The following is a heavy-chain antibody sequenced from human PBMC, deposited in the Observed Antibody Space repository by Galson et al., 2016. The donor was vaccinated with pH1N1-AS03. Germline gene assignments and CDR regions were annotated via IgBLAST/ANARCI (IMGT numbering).Heavy chain of an antibody. Sequence: SLRLSCAASGFTFNRYGMHWVRQAPGKGLEWVAFIRSDGSVKFYEDSVKGRFAISRDNSNNTLSLQMNSLRHEDTALYYCAKTVQYTSSSNPFDYWGQGTLVTVSS. D-gene: IGHD6-13*01. V-gene: IGHV3-30*02. J-gene: IGHJ4*02. CDR1: GFTFNRYG. CDR2: IRSDGSVK. CDR3: AKTVQYTSSSNPFDY.